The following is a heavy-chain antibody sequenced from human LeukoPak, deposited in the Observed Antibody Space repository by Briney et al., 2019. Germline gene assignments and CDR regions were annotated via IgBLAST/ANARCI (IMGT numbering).Heavy chain of an antibody. J-gene: IGHJ3*01. CDR3: AKRKFYGSGSVFVSHAFDF. V-gene: IGHV3-23*01. CDR1: GFTFSNYA. CDR2: VSGSGTDT. D-gene: IGHD3-10*01. Sequence: PGGSLRLSCAASGFTFSNYAMSWVRQTPGKGLDWVSAVSGSGTDTFYDNSVKGRFTISRDNSKNTLYLQMNDLRAEDTAIYYCAKRKFYGSGSVFVSHAFDFWGQGTMVTVSS.